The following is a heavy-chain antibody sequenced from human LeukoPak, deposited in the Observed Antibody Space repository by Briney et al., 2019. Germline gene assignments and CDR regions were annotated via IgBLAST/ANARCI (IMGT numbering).Heavy chain of an antibody. V-gene: IGHV1-2*02. Sequence: ASVKVSCKASGYTFTGYYMHWVRQAPGQGLEWMGWLNPNSGGTNYAQKFQGRVTMTRDTSISTAYMELSRLRSDDTAVYYCAKDTEMATINDYWGQGTLVTVSS. D-gene: IGHD5-24*01. CDR2: LNPNSGGT. J-gene: IGHJ4*02. CDR1: GYTFTGYY. CDR3: AKDTEMATINDY.